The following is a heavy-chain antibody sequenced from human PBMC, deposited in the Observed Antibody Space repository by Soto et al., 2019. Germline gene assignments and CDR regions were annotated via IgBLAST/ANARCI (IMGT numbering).Heavy chain of an antibody. CDR2: ISGSGGST. V-gene: IGHV3-23*01. J-gene: IGHJ4*02. CDR3: ANGGYSSGWPFDF. D-gene: IGHD6-19*01. Sequence: EVQLLESGGGLVQPGGSLRLSCAASGFTFSSYAMSWVRQAPGKGLEWVSAISGSGGSTYYADSVKGRFTISRDNSKNTIYLQMNSLRDEDTAVYYGANGGYSSGWPFDFWGQGTLVTVSS. CDR1: GFTFSSYA.